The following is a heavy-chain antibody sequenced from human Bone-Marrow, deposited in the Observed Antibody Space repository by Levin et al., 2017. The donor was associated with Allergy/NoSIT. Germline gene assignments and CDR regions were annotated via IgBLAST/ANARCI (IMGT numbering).Heavy chain of an antibody. CDR3: ARVSVTNNWFDP. CDR1: GGTFSLHG. V-gene: IGHV1-69*10. CDR2: IIPMHDRT. J-gene: IGHJ5*02. Sequence: KAGGSLRLSCEASGGTFSLHGVHWVRQAPGQGLAWMGGIIPMHDRTHYAQAFQGRLTLTADKSTNTAFMELRSLRSDDTAVYYCARVSVTNNWFDPWGQGTLVTVSS.